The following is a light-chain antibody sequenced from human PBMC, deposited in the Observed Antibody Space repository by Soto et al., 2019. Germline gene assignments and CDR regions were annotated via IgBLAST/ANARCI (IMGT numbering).Light chain of an antibody. CDR1: SGSIASNY. V-gene: IGLV6-57*04. CDR2: EDS. J-gene: IGLJ2*01. CDR3: QSFDINNVV. Sequence: NFMLTQPHSVSESPGKTVTISCTRSSGSIASNYVQWYQHRPGSAPTPVIYEDSQRPSGVPDRFSGSIDSSSNSASLTISRLQTEDEADYYCQSFDINNVVFGGGTKVTVL.